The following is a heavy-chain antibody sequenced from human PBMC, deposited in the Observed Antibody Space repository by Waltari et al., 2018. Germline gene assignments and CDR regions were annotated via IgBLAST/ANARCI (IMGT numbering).Heavy chain of an antibody. D-gene: IGHD6-13*01. V-gene: IGHV6-1*01. CDR3: ASGIAAGYSRNDAFDI. Sequence: QVQLQQSGPGLVKPSQTISLTCAISGDSVSSNSSAWNWIRQSPSSGLEWLGRTSYRSKWYNDYAVSVKSRITINPDTSKNQFSLQLNSVTPEDTAVYYCASGIAAGYSRNDAFDIWGQGTMVTVSS. CDR1: GDSVSSNSSA. J-gene: IGHJ3*02. CDR2: TSYRSKWYN.